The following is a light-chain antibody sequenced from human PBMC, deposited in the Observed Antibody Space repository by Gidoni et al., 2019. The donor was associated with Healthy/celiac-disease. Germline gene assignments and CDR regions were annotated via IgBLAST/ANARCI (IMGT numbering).Light chain of an antibody. CDR1: QSVSSSY. Sequence: IVLTQSPGTLSLSPVERATLSCRASQSVSSSYLAWYQQKPGQAPRLLIYGASSRATGITDRLSGSGSGTDFNLTISRLEHEDFAVYYGQQYGSSKYTFGQGTKLEIK. J-gene: IGKJ2*01. CDR2: GAS. CDR3: QQYGSSKYT. V-gene: IGKV3-20*01.